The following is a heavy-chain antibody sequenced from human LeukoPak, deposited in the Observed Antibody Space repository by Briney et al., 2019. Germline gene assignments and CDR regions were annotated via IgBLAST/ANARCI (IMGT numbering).Heavy chain of an antibody. J-gene: IGHJ6*03. CDR1: GGTFSSYA. CDR2: IIPIFGTA. Sequence: SVKVSCKASGGTFSSYAISWVRQAPGQGLEWMGGIIPIFGTANYAQKFQGRVTITADKSTSTAYMELSSLRSEDTAVYYCARAMVRGVILKTSRYYYYMDVWGKGTTVTISS. V-gene: IGHV1-69*06. CDR3: ARAMVRGVILKTSRYYYYMDV. D-gene: IGHD3-10*01.